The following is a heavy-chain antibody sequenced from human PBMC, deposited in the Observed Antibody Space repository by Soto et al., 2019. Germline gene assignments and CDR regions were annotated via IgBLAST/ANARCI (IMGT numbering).Heavy chain of an antibody. CDR3: ARDNYGDTYYFDY. CDR2: IYYSGST. V-gene: IGHV4-30-4*01. J-gene: IGHJ4*02. Sequence: QVQLQESGPGLVKPSQTLSLTCTVSGGSISSGAYYWSWVRQPPGKGLEWIGYIYYSGSTYYNPSLKSRVTISVDTSKHQFSLKLSSVTATDTAVYYCARDNYGDTYYFDYWGQGTLVTVSS. CDR1: GGSISSGAYY. D-gene: IGHD4-17*01.